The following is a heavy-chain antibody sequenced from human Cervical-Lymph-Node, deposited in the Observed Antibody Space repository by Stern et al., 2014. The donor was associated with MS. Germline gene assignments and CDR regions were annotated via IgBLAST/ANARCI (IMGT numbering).Heavy chain of an antibody. CDR3: AVRYCSGGRCYSVPDV. J-gene: IGHJ6*02. Sequence: VQLVESGSEVKKPGASVKVSCKASEYTHNNYLIHWVRQAPGQRPDWMGVINPSGATNCAQKVQDRVTMTTDASTSTFYMELSRLRSEDTAVYYCAVRYCSGGRCYSVPDVWGQGTTVIVSS. CDR2: INPSGAT. V-gene: IGHV1-46*02. CDR1: EYTHNNYL. D-gene: IGHD2-15*01.